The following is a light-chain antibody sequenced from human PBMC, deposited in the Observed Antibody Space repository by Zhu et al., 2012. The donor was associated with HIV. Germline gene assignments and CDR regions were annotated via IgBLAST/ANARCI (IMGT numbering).Light chain of an antibody. CDR1: RSVRSF. J-gene: IGKJ4*01. CDR3: QQRSNWPLT. V-gene: IGKV3-11*01. CDR2: DTS. Sequence: EIVMTQSPDTLSVFPGERATVSCRASRSVRSFLAWYQQKPGQAPRLLIYDTSKRATGIPARFSGSGSGTDFTLTISSLEPEDFALYYCQQRSNWPLTFGGGTKVEIK.